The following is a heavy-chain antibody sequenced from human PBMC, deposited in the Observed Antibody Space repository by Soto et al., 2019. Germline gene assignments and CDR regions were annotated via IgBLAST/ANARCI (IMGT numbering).Heavy chain of an antibody. D-gene: IGHD6-19*01. J-gene: IGHJ4*02. CDR1: GFTVSSNY. Sequence: GGSLRLSCAASGFTVSSNYMSWVRQAPGKGLEWVSVIYSGGSTYYADSVKGRFTISRDNSKNTLYLQMNSLRAEDTAVYYCARFFLAVAGDYFDYWGQGTLVTVSS. V-gene: IGHV3-66*01. CDR2: IYSGGST. CDR3: ARFFLAVAGDYFDY.